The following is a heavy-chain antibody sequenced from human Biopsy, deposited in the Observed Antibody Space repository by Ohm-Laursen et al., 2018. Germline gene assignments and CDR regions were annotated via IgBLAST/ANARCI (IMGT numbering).Heavy chain of an antibody. V-gene: IGHV3-11*01. CDR2: ITNTGRTV. Sequence: SLRLSCAASGFTFSDYYMNWIRQAPGKGPEWVSFITNTGRTVYADSVKGRFTISRDNADNSLHLQMKSLRAEDTAVYYCARELRNGLDVLGQGTPVTVSS. J-gene: IGHJ6*02. CDR3: ARELRNGLDV. CDR1: GFTFSDYY.